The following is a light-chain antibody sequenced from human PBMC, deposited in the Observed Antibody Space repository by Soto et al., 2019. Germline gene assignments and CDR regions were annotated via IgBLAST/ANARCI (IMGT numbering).Light chain of an antibody. CDR3: LQQNSYPI. CDR2: XAS. V-gene: IGKV1-17*03. J-gene: IGKJ5*01. Sequence: IHMTQSPSAMAASLGDRVTLPXRASQGISVYLAWFQQEPGKVTKXXFYXASSLQSGVPSRFSGSGSGTEFTLTISSLQPEDVETYYCLQQNSYPIFGQGTRLEI. CDR1: QGISVY.